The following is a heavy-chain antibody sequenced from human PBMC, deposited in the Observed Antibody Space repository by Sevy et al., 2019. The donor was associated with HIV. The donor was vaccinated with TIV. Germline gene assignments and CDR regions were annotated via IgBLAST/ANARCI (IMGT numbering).Heavy chain of an antibody. CDR2: IRNRPNSYTT. J-gene: IGHJ6*03. CDR3: VRGPNCGVGGCQQISPYCLDV. CDR1: GFTFSDHY. D-gene: IGHD2-15*01. V-gene: IGHV3-72*01. Sequence: GGSLRLSRAASGFTFSDHYVDWVRQAPGKGLEWVGRIRNRPNSYTTEYAASVKGRFTISRDDARNSVYLQMNSLKTQDLTVYYCVRGPNCGVGGCQQISPYCLDVWGKGATVTVSS.